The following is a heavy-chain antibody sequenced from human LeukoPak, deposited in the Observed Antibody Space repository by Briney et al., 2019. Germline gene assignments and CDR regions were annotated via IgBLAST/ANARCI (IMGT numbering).Heavy chain of an antibody. V-gene: IGHV4-59*01. CDR1: GGSISSYY. J-gene: IGHJ4*02. Sequence: SETLSLTCTVSGGSISSYYWSSIRQPPGKGLEWIGYIYYSGSTNYNPSLKSRVTISVDTSKNQFSLKLSSVTAADTAVYYSARLDSSGYYYVGYFDYWGQGTLVTVSS. D-gene: IGHD3-22*01. CDR3: ARLDSSGYYYVGYFDY. CDR2: IYYSGST.